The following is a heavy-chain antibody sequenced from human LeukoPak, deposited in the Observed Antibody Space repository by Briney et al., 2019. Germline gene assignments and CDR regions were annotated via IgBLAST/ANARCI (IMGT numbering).Heavy chain of an antibody. CDR1: GDSITGFY. CDR3: ARAHSIASYYYGVDV. D-gene: IGHD2/OR15-2a*01. Sequence: PSETLSLTCTVSGDSITGFYWSWIRQPPGKGLEWIGYIYYSGSTNYNPSLKSRVTISVDTSENQFSLKLSSVTAADTAVYYCARAHSIASYYYGVDVWGQGTTVTVSS. CDR2: IYYSGST. J-gene: IGHJ6*02. V-gene: IGHV4-59*12.